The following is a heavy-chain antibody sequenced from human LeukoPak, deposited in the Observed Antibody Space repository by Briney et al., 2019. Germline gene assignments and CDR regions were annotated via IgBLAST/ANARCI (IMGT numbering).Heavy chain of an antibody. CDR3: AKRPGIAVAGHLSDY. Sequence: GGSLRLSCAASGFTFSSYAMSWVRQAPGKGLEWVSAISGSGGSTYYADSVKGRFTISRDNSKNTLYLQMNSLRAEDTAVYYCAKRPGIAVAGHLSDYWGQGTLVTVSS. V-gene: IGHV3-23*01. D-gene: IGHD6-19*01. CDR2: ISGSGGST. CDR1: GFTFSSYA. J-gene: IGHJ4*02.